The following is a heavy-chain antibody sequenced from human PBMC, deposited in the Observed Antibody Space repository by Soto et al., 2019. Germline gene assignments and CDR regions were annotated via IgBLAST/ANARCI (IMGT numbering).Heavy chain of an antibody. CDR1: GFTFSQYA. D-gene: IGHD6-19*01. J-gene: IGHJ4*02. V-gene: IGHV3-23*01. Sequence: GGSLRLSCAASGFTFSQYAMTWVRQAPGKGLEWVSTISGSGGNIYLSDSVKGRFTVSRDNSKNSLHLQMNSLRVEDTATYYCARDSRISAWYSDFDYWGQGTLVTVSS. CDR3: ARDSRISAWYSDFDY. CDR2: ISGSGGNI.